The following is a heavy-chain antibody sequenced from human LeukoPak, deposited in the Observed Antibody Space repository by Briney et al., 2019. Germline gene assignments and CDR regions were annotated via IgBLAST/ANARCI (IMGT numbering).Heavy chain of an antibody. CDR1: GGTFSSYA. J-gene: IGHJ6*03. CDR2: IIPIFGTA. V-gene: IGHV1-69*05. D-gene: IGHD6-13*01. Sequence: AASVKVSCKASGGTFSSYAISWVRQAPGQGLEWMGGIIPIFGTANYAQKFQGRVTITTDESTSTAYMELSSLRSEDTAVYYCARDGDSSLSPMDVWGKGTTVTVSS. CDR3: ARDGDSSLSPMDV.